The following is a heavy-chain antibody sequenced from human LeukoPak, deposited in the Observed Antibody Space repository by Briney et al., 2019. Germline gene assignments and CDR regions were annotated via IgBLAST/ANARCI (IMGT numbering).Heavy chain of an antibody. D-gene: IGHD3-3*01. CDR2: ISATGAGT. J-gene: IGHJ4*02. Sequence: GGSLRLSCAGSGMTLSNYAMSWLRQAPGKGLEWVSGISATGAGTDYAESVKGRFTISRDNSKNTLYLQMKSLRAEDTAVYYCARGQTYYDFWRGYVWGQGTLVTVSS. CDR1: GMTLSNYA. CDR3: ARGQTYYDFWRGYV. V-gene: IGHV3-23*01.